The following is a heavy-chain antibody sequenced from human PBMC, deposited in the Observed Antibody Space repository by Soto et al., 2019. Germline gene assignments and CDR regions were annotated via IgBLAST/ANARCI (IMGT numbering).Heavy chain of an antibody. J-gene: IGHJ4*02. D-gene: IGHD6-19*01. CDR2: ISYDGSNK. V-gene: IGHV3-30*18. CDR3: AKVFGPSSGWYLDY. CDR1: GFTFSSYG. Sequence: QVQLVESGGGVVQPGRSLRLSCAASGFTFSSYGMHWVRQAPGKGLEWLAVISYDGSNKYYADSVKGRFTISRDNSKNTLYLQMNSLRAEDTAVYYCAKVFGPSSGWYLDYWGQGTLVTVSS.